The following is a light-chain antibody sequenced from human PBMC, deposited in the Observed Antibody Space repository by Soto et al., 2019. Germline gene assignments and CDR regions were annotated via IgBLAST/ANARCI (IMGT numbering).Light chain of an antibody. Sequence: QSVLTQPPSASGTPGQRVTISCSGSSSNIGSKTVNWYQQLPGTAPKLLIYSNNQRPSGVPDRCSGSTTCTSASLAISGLQSEDEADYYCAAWDDSLNGVVFGGGTKLTVL. CDR1: SSNIGSKT. CDR3: AAWDDSLNGVV. J-gene: IGLJ2*01. CDR2: SNN. V-gene: IGLV1-44*01.